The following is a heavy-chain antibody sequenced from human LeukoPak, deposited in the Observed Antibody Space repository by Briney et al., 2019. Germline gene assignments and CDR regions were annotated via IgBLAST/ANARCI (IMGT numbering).Heavy chain of an antibody. Sequence: PGGSLRLSCAASGFTFTNSAMNWVRQAPGKGLEWVSAVGGNGVDTLYADSVKGRFTISRDNSRNTLYLHMNSLRAEDTAVYYCAKDRTTMTNYFDYWGQGTLVTVSS. CDR2: VGGNGVDT. V-gene: IGHV3-23*01. J-gene: IGHJ4*02. CDR3: AKDRTTMTNYFDY. D-gene: IGHD3-22*01. CDR1: GFTFTNSA.